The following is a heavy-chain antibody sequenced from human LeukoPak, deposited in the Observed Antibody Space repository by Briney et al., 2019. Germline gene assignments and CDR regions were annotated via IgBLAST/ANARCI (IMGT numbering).Heavy chain of an antibody. Sequence: GGSLRLSCSASGFSFSSYTMTWVRQAPGKGPEWVSIISGGGDTTFYTDSVKGRFTISRDNSKNTLYLQMNSLRADDTALYYCAKTASTVTPDYFDYWGQGTLVTVSS. J-gene: IGHJ4*02. CDR1: GFSFSSYT. CDR2: ISGGGDTT. CDR3: AKTASTVTPDYFDY. V-gene: IGHV3-23*01. D-gene: IGHD4-17*01.